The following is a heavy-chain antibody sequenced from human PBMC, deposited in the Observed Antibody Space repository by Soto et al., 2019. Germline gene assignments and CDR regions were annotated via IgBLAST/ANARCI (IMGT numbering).Heavy chain of an antibody. V-gene: IGHV4-4*07. CDR1: GASIRSYH. CDR3: AKDVSSRRWFDP. Sequence: SETLSLTCAVSGASIRSYHWSFLRQPAGKGLEWIGRIQHTGNTNYNPSLKSRVTMSADTSKNQISLKMTSVTAADTAVYFCAKDVSSRRWFDPWGQGVRVTVSS. J-gene: IGHJ5*02. D-gene: IGHD3-16*01. CDR2: IQHTGNT.